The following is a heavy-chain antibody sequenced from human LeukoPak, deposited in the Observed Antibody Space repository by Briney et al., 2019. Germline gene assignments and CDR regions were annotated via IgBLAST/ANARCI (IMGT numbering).Heavy chain of an antibody. Sequence: PGGSLRLSCAASGFTFSSYSMNWVRQGPGKGLEWVSSISSNSIYIYYADSVKGRFTISRGNAKNSLFLQMNSLRAEDTAVYYCAREGGSTKYHFDYWGQGTLVTVSS. CDR1: GFTFSSYS. J-gene: IGHJ4*02. V-gene: IGHV3-21*01. CDR3: AREGGSTKYHFDY. CDR2: ISSNSIYI. D-gene: IGHD2-8*01.